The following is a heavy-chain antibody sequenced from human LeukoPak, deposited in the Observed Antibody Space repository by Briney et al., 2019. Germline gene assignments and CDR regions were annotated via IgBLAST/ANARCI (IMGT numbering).Heavy chain of an antibody. Sequence: PGRSLRLSCAASGFTFSSHEMHWVRQAPGKGLEWVAVISYDGSNKYYADSVKGRFTISRDNSKNTLYLQMNSLRAEDTAVYYCAKDLRYYDILTAGMDVWGQGTTVTVSS. D-gene: IGHD3-9*01. CDR3: AKDLRYYDILTAGMDV. CDR1: GFTFSSHE. J-gene: IGHJ6*02. CDR2: ISYDGSNK. V-gene: IGHV3-30*18.